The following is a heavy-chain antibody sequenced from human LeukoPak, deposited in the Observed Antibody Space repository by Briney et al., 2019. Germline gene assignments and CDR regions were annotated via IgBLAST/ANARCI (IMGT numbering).Heavy chain of an antibody. CDR2: IGKDGTGN. J-gene: IGHJ4*02. CDR1: GFSLSRYW. V-gene: IGHV3-7*01. Sequence: GGSLRLSCAASGFSLSRYWMSWVRQAPGKGLEWVANIGKDGTGNHYVDSVKGRFTISRDNAKNSLYLEMNSLRADDTAVYYCARVAGESRDYWGQGTLVTVSS. CDR3: ARVAGESRDY.